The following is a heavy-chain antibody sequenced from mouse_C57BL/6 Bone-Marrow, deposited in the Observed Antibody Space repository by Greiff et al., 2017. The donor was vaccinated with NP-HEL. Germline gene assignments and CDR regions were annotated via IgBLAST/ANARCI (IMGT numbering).Heavy chain of an antibody. CDR1: GYTFTSYD. J-gene: IGHJ2*01. D-gene: IGHD2-2*01. CDR2: IYPRDGST. CDR3: ARGGYYGYFDY. Sequence: VQVVESGPELVKPGASVKLSCKASGYTFTSYDINWVKQRPGQGLEWIGWIYPRDGSTKYNEKFKGKATLTVDTSSSTAYMELHSLTSEDSAVYFCARGGYYGYFDYWGQGTTLTVSS. V-gene: IGHV1-85*01.